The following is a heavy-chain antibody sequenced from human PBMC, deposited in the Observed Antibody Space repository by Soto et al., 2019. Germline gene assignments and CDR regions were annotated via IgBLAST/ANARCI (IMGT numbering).Heavy chain of an antibody. D-gene: IGHD6-6*01. J-gene: IGHJ4*02. CDR1: GYTFTNYG. CDR2: ISGYNGNT. V-gene: IGHV1-18*01. Sequence: ASVKVSCKASGYTFTNYGFSWVRQAPGQGLEWMGWISGYNGNTNYTERLQGRVTMTTDTSTSTAYMELKSLRYDDTAVYYCAREGQLGYWGQGTPVTVSS. CDR3: AREGQLGY.